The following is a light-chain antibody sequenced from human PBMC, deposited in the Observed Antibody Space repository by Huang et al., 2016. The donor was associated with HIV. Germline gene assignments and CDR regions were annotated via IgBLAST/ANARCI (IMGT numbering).Light chain of an antibody. V-gene: IGKV1-39*01. J-gene: IGKJ1*01. CDR3: QQTFSTRST. Sequence: DIQMTQSPPSLSASLGDRVTITCRASQTVSKYLNWYQQKPGRAPKLLIYGASTLLSGIPSRFSGSGSGTDFTLTITNLQAEDFAIYFCQQTFSTRSTFGQGTKVEFK. CDR1: QTVSKY. CDR2: GAS.